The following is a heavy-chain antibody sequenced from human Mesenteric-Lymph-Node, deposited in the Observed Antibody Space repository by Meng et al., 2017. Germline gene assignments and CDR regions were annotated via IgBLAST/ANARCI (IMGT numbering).Heavy chain of an antibody. CDR3: ARGKQDAWELLTY. CDR2: IDVSEST. V-gene: IGHV4-4*02. J-gene: IGHJ4*02. Sequence: GPGLVKLSGAMSLPLGVSGVSSSNNCRLTWVRQPTGKGLEWIGDIDVSESTNYNPSLNSRISISVDKSKNHFSLKVNSVTAADTAVYYCARGKQDAWELLTYWGQGALVTVSS. D-gene: IGHD1-26*01. CDR1: GVSSSNNCR.